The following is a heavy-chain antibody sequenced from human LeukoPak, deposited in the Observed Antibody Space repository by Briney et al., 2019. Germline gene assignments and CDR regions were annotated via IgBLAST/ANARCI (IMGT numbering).Heavy chain of an antibody. CDR2: ISSSGSTI. CDR1: GFTFSDYY. Sequence: GGSLRLSCAAPGFTFSDYYMSWIRQAPGKGLEWVSYISSSGSTIYYADSVKGRLTISRDNAKNSLYLQMNSLRAEDTAVYYCARAHGILYNWFDPWGQGTLVTVSS. J-gene: IGHJ5*02. V-gene: IGHV3-11*01. D-gene: IGHD1-14*01. CDR3: ARAHGILYNWFDP.